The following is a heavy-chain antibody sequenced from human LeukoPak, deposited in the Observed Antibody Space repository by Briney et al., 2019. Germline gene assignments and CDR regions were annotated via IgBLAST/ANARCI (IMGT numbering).Heavy chain of an antibody. J-gene: IGHJ4*02. Sequence: PGGSLRLSCAASGFTFSSYAMSWVRQAPGKGLEWVSAISGIGGSTYYADSVKGRLTISRDNSKNTLYLQMNSLRAEDTAVYYCAGQAADCTNGVCYVNWGQGTLVTVSS. D-gene: IGHD2-8*01. CDR2: ISGIGGST. V-gene: IGHV3-23*01. CDR3: AGQAADCTNGVCYVN. CDR1: GFTFSSYA.